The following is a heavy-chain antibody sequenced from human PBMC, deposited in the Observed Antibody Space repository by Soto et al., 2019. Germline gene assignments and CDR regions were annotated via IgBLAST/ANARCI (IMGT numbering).Heavy chain of an antibody. CDR1: GFSLSTSGVG. V-gene: IGHV2-5*02. CDR3: GQLLTSGAFDI. Sequence: QITLKESGPTLVKPTQTLTLTCTFSGFSLSTSGVGVGWIRQPPGKALEWLALIYWDDDKRYSPSLKSRLTINKDTSKNQVVLTMTNMDPVDTATYYCGQLLTSGAFDIWGQGTMVTVSS. D-gene: IGHD6-13*01. J-gene: IGHJ3*02. CDR2: IYWDDDK.